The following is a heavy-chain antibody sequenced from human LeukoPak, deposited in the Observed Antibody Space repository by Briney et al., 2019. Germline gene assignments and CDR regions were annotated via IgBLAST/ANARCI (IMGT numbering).Heavy chain of an antibody. CDR2: IRYDGSNK. V-gene: IGHV3-30*02. J-gene: IGHJ4*02. Sequence: GGSLRLSCAASGFTFSSYGMHWVRQAPGKGLEWVAFIRYDGSNKYYADSVKGRFTISRDNAKNSLYLQMNSLRAEDTALYYCARIYYYDSSGSSFDYWGQGTLVTVSS. D-gene: IGHD3-22*01. CDR1: GFTFSSYG. CDR3: ARIYYYDSSGSSFDY.